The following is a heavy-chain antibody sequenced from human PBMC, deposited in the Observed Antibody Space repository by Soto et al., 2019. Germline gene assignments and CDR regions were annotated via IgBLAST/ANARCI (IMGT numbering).Heavy chain of an antibody. CDR2: IWYDGSNK. D-gene: IGHD2-2*01. CDR1: GFTFSSYG. V-gene: IGHV3-33*01. J-gene: IGHJ5*02. Sequence: GGSLRLSCAASGFTFSSYGMHWVRQAPGKGLEWVAVIWYDGSNKYYADSVKGRFTISRDNSKNTLYLQMNSLRAEDTAVYYCARAVPASMYLFPSHNWFDPCGQGTLVPGSS. CDR3: ARAVPASMYLFPSHNWFDP.